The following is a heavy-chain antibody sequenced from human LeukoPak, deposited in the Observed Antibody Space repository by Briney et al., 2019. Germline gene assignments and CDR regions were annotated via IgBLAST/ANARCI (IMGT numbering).Heavy chain of an antibody. V-gene: IGHV3-53*01. CDR2: IYSGGSA. CDR3: VYSYGYYYFGH. CDR1: GVTVSSNY. D-gene: IGHD5-18*01. J-gene: IGHJ4*02. Sequence: PGGSLRLSCAASGVTVSSNYMSWVRQAPGKGLEWVSVIYSGGSAYYVDSVKGRFTISRDNSKNTLYLQMNSLRAEDTAVYYCVYSYGYYYFGHWGQGTLVTVSS.